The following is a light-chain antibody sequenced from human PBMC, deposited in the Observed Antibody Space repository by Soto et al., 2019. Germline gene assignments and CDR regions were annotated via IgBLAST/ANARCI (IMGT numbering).Light chain of an antibody. CDR1: SSDVGGYNY. CDR2: EVN. CDR3: EAWDDSLSAVV. Sequence: QSVLTQPPSASGSPGQSVAISCTGTSSDVGGYNYVSWYQQHPGKAPKLMIYEVNKRPSGVPDRFSGSKSGNTASLTVSGLQAEDEADYYCEAWDDSLSAVVFGGGTKLTVL. V-gene: IGLV2-8*01. J-gene: IGLJ2*01.